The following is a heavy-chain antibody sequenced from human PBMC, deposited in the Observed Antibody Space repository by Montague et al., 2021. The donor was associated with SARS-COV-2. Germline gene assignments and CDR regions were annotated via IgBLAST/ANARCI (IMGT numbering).Heavy chain of an antibody. V-gene: IGHV3-23*01. D-gene: IGHD3-10*01. Sequence: SLRLSCAASGFTFSSYAMSWVRQAPGKGLEWVSTFTGGSGGSTYYANSVKGRFTISRDSSKNTLYLQTNNLRAEDTAVYYCAKDRWGVPGPLDPFDYWGQGTLVTVSS. CDR1: GFTFSSYA. CDR2: FTGGSGGST. J-gene: IGHJ4*02. CDR3: AKDRWGVPGPLDPFDY.